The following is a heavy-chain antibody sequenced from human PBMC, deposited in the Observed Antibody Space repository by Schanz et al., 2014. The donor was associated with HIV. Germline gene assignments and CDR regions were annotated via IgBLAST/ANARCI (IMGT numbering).Heavy chain of an antibody. D-gene: IGHD4-17*01. CDR1: GYTFSGHY. Sequence: QVQLVQSGAEVSEPGASVKVSCKASGYTFSGHYLHWVRQAPGQGLEWMGWINPNSGGTNYAQKFQGRVTISRDTSTSPAYMELSSLRSKDTAVYYCARGRETVTTYFDFWGQGTLVTVSS. J-gene: IGHJ4*02. V-gene: IGHV1-2*02. CDR2: INPNSGGT. CDR3: ARGRETVTTYFDF.